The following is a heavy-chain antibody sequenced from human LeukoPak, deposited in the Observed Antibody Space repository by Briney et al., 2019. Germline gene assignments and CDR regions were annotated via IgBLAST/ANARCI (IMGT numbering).Heavy chain of an antibody. V-gene: IGHV4-59*01. CDR3: ARSGGSSGYYYY. J-gene: IGHJ4*02. Sequence: SEALSLTCTVSGGSISSYYWSWIRQPPGKGLEWIGYIYYSGSTNYNPSLKSRVTISVDTSKNQFSLKLSSVTAADTAVYYCARSGGSSGYYYYWGQGTLVTVSS. D-gene: IGHD3-22*01. CDR1: GGSISSYY. CDR2: IYYSGST.